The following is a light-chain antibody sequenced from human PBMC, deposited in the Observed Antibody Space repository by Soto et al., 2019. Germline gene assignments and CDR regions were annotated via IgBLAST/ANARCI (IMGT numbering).Light chain of an antibody. J-gene: IGKJ1*01. Sequence: MTQSPSTLSASVGDRVTVTGRASQSVSSNLAWYQQKPGQAPRLLIYGASTRATGIPARFSGSGSGTEFTLTISSLQSEDFAVYYCQQYNNWWTFGQGTKVDI. CDR3: QQYNNWWT. CDR2: GAS. V-gene: IGKV3-15*01. CDR1: QSVSSN.